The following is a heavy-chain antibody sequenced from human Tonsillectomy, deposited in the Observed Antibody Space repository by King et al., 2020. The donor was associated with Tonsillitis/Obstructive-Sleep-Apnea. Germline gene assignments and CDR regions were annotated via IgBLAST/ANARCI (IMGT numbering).Heavy chain of an antibody. CDR3: AGAVGGYCSSTSCYGYFDY. CDR2: IKQDGSEK. J-gene: IGHJ4*02. V-gene: IGHV3-7*01. CDR1: GFTFSSYW. D-gene: IGHD2-2*01. Sequence: VQLVESGGGLVQPGGSLRLSCAASGFTFSSYWMSWVRQAPGKGLEWVANIKQDGSEKYYVDSVKGRFTISRDNAKNSLYLQMNSPRDEDTAVYYCAGAVGGYCSSTSCYGYFDYWGQGTLVTVSS.